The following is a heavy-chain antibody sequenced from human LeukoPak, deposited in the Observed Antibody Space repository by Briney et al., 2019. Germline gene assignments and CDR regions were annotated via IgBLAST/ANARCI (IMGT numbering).Heavy chain of an antibody. CDR2: IYHSGST. V-gene: IGHV4-30-2*01. CDR1: GGSISSGGYS. Sequence: PSQTLSLTCAVSGGSISSGGYSWSWIRQPPGKGLEWIGYIYHSGSTYYNPSLKRRVTISVDRSKNQFSLKLSSVTAADTAVYYCARLDCSSTSCYYYYYYGMDVWGQGTTVTVSS. D-gene: IGHD2-2*01. CDR3: ARLDCSSTSCYYYYYYGMDV. J-gene: IGHJ6*02.